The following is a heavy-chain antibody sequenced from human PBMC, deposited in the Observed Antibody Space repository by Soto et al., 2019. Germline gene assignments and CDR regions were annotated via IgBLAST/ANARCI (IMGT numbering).Heavy chain of an antibody. CDR1: GFTFSSYS. Sequence: PVGSLRLSCVASGFTFSSYSVNWVRQAPGKGLEWVSYISSGSKTIYYADSVKGRFTVSRDNAKNSQFLQMNSLRDEDTAVYYCAREDILGARSFDYWGQGTLVTVSS. J-gene: IGHJ4*02. CDR3: AREDILGARSFDY. D-gene: IGHD1-26*01. CDR2: ISSGSKTI. V-gene: IGHV3-48*02.